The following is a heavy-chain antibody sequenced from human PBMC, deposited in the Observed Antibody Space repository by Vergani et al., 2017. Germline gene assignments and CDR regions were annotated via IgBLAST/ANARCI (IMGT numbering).Heavy chain of an antibody. CDR2: ISAYNGNT. V-gene: IGHV1-18*04. D-gene: IGHD6-19*01. Sequence: QVQLVQSGAEVKKPGASVKVSCKSSGYTFPSYGISWVRQAPGQGFEWMGWISAYNGNTNYEKKLQGRVTMTTDTSTTTAYMELGSLRSDDTAVYYYAREQWLPIDYIDCWGQGTLVTVSS. J-gene: IGHJ4*02. CDR3: AREQWLPIDYIDC. CDR1: GYTFPSYG.